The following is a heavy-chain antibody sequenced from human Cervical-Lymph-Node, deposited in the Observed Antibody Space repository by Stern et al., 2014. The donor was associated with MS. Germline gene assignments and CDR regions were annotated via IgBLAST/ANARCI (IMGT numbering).Heavy chain of an antibody. CDR2: SIPSFGTT. CDR1: GGTFSDYG. Sequence: VQLVESGAEVNNPGSSVKVACMASGGTFSDYGVSWVRQAPGQGLDWMWGSIPSFGTTHVAEKFQGSVAIIAENSMRSFFLELTGLAYAETAVYYCARDNDDNGMDVWGQGTTVTVSS. D-gene: IGHD1-1*01. J-gene: IGHJ6*02. V-gene: IGHV1-69*06. CDR3: ARDNDDNGMDV.